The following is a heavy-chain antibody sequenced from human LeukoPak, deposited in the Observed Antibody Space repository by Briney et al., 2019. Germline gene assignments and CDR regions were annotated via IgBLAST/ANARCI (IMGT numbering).Heavy chain of an antibody. CDR2: ISSSSSYI. CDR3: ARDAVLVPAAIGFDY. CDR1: GFTFRSYS. D-gene: IGHD2-2*02. J-gene: IGHJ4*02. V-gene: IGHV3-21*01. Sequence: GGSLRLSCAASGFTFRSYSMNWVRQAPGKGLEWVSSISSSSSYIYYADSVKGRFTISRDNAKNSLYLQMNSLRAEDTAVYYCARDAVLVPAAIGFDYWGQGTLVTVSS.